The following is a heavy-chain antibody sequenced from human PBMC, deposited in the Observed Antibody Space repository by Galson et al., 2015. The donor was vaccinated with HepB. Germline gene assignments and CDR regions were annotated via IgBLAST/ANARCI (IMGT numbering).Heavy chain of an antibody. V-gene: IGHV3-30*19. CDR2: VSGGATTK. CDR3: SREREITNWYFDF. D-gene: IGHD2-8*01. Sequence: SLRLSCAASGFTFSRYAMHWVRQAPGEGLEWVAVVSGGATTKYYADSVKGRFTISRDNFRNTLYLQMDSLGAEDTAVYYCSREREITNWYFDFGGRGTLVTVSS. CDR1: GFTFSRYA. J-gene: IGHJ2*01.